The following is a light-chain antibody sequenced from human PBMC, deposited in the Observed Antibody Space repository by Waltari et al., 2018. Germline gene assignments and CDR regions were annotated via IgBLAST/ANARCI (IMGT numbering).Light chain of an antibody. CDR2: GTS. V-gene: IGKV3-20*01. J-gene: IGKJ5*01. Sequence: EIVLTQSPGTLSLSQGERATLSCRASQSVSSSYLVWYQQKPGQAPRLLIYGTSSRATDIPDRFSGSGSGTDFTLTISRLEPEDFAVYYCQQYGGSPPITFGQGTRLEIK. CDR1: QSVSSSY. CDR3: QQYGGSPPIT.